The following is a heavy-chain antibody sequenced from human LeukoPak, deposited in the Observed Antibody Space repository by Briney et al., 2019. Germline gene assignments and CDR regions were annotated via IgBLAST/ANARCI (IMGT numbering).Heavy chain of an antibody. CDR1: GFTFSSYG. V-gene: IGHV3-30*18. CDR2: ISYDGSNK. J-gene: IGHJ1*01. CDR3: AKGELAYCGGDCYSSGYFQH. D-gene: IGHD2-21*02. Sequence: GGSLRLSCAASGFTFSSYGMHWVRQAPGKGLEWVAVISYDGSNKYHADSVKGRFTISRDNSKNTLYLQMNSLRAEDTAVYYCAKGELAYCGGDCYSSGYFQHWGQGTLVTVSS.